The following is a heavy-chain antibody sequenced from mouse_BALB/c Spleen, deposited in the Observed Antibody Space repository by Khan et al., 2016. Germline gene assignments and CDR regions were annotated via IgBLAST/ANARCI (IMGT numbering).Heavy chain of an antibody. D-gene: IGHD1-2*01. Sequence: EVQLQESGPGLVKPSQSLSLTCTVTGYSITSDCAWNWIRQFPGNKLEWMGYIIYSGSTRYYPSLKSRISVTRDTSKNQFFLQLNSVTTEDTATYYCARTPTAYYAMDYWGQGTSVTVSS. V-gene: IGHV3-2*02. J-gene: IGHJ4*01. CDR1: GYSITSDCA. CDR3: ARTPTAYYAMDY. CDR2: IIYSGST.